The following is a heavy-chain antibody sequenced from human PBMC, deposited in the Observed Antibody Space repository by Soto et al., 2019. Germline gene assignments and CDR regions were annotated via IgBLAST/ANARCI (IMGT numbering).Heavy chain of an antibody. CDR2: IYYSGRS. D-gene: IGHD2-21*01. CDR3: ARDNNVRAFDI. V-gene: IGHV4-59*01. J-gene: IGHJ3*02. Sequence: QVQLQESGPGLVKPSETLSLTCTVSGGSISSYYWSWIRQPPGKGLEWIGYIYYSGRSNYNPSLKSRATLSIHTSKIQFSLTLSSVSAADTAVYYCARDNNVRAFDIWGQGTMVTVSS. CDR1: GGSISSYY.